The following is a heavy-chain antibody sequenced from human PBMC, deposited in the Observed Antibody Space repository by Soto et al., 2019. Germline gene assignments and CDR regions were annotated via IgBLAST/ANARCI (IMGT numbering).Heavy chain of an antibody. V-gene: IGHV3-30*18. CDR1: GFAFDTYG. Sequence: PGGSLRLSCEASGFAFDTYGMHWIRQGAGQGLEWVATMSYDGSKIYYRDSVRGRFSISRDDSKRTLYLQMNSLRAEDTAVYYCANDPDPYYYYSLMDVWGQGTTVTVSS. J-gene: IGHJ6*02. CDR3: ANDPDPYYYYSLMDV. CDR2: MSYDGSKI.